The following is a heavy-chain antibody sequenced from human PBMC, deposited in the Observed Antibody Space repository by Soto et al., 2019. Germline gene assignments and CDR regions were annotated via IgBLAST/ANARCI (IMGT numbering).Heavy chain of an antibody. Sequence: HPGGSLTLSCAPSAFTFSSYAMHWVRQAPGKGLELVTGLSYDGFNKYYADSDKGRFTISRDNSNNTLYQQINSQIAEYTPVNYRARVGLWLGELLSRGLDYWGQGTLVTVS. CDR3: ARVGLWLGELLSRGLDY. CDR2: LSYDGFNK. D-gene: IGHD3-10*01. CDR1: AFTFSSYA. J-gene: IGHJ4*02. V-gene: IGHV3-30-3*01.